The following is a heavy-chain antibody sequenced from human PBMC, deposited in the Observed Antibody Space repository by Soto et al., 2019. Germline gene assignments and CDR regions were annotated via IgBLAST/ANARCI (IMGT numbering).Heavy chain of an antibody. CDR1: GGSISSYY. CDR3: ARYKTLGQQLVNYYDGMDV. J-gene: IGHJ6*02. CDR2: IYYSGST. V-gene: IGHV4-59*01. Sequence: PSETLSLTCTVSGGSISSYYWSWIRQPPGKGLEWIGYIYYSGSTNYNPSLKSRVTISVDTSKNQFSLKLSSVTAADTAVYYCARYKTLGQQLVNYYDGMDVWGQGTTVTVSS. D-gene: IGHD6-13*01.